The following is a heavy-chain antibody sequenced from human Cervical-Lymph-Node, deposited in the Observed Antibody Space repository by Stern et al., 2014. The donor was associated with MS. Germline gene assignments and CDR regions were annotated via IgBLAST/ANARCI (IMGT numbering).Heavy chain of an antibody. CDR3: ARGRGIALRPDY. D-gene: IGHD6-13*01. CDR1: GYSLTNTW. CDR2: IYPGDSEP. J-gene: IGHJ4*02. Sequence: VQLVQSGAELKKPGESLRISCKGSGYSLTNTWIGWVRQMPGKGLEWMGIIYPGDSEPRSSPSFQGQVTISADKSINTAYLQWSSLKASDTAMYYCARGRGIALRPDYWGQGTLVTVSS. V-gene: IGHV5-51*03.